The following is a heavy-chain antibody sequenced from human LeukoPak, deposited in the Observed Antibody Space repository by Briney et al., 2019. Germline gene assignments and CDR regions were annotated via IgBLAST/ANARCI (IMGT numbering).Heavy chain of an antibody. V-gene: IGHV1-2*02. CDR1: GYTFTGYY. Sequence: ASVKVSCKASGYTFTGYYMHWVRQAPGQGLEWMGWINPNSGGTNYAQKFQGRVTMTRDTSISTACMELSRLRSDDTAVYYCARAGDYDFWSGYSPPNDYWGQGTLVTVSS. CDR3: ARAGDYDFWSGYSPPNDY. D-gene: IGHD3-3*01. J-gene: IGHJ4*02. CDR2: INPNSGGT.